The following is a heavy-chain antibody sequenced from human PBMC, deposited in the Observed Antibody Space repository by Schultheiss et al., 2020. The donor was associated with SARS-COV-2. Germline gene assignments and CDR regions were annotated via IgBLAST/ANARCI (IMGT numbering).Heavy chain of an antibody. CDR2: IYTSGST. J-gene: IGHJ6*02. Sequence: SETLSLTCTVSGGSISSYYWSWIRQPAGKGLEWIGRIYTSGSTNYNPSLKSRVTISVDTSKNQFSLKLSSVTAADTAVYYCARGYRIAAAGTGGSYYYYYGMDVWGQGTTVTVSS. CDR1: GGSISSYY. CDR3: ARGYRIAAAGTGGSYYYYYGMDV. D-gene: IGHD6-13*01. V-gene: IGHV4-4*07.